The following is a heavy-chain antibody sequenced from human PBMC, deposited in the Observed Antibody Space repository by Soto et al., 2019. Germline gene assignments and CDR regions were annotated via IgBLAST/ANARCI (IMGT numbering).Heavy chain of an antibody. J-gene: IGHJ6*02. CDR1: GGSISSGGYY. CDR3: ARDGRWAYCGGDCYGGGGMDV. D-gene: IGHD2-21*02. V-gene: IGHV4-31*03. Sequence: PTETLSLTCTVSGGSISSGGYYWSWIRQHPGKGLEWIGYIYYSGSTYYNPSLKSRVTISVDTSKNQFSLKLSSVTAADTAVYYCARDGRWAYCGGDCYGGGGMDVWGPGTTLTV. CDR2: IYYSGST.